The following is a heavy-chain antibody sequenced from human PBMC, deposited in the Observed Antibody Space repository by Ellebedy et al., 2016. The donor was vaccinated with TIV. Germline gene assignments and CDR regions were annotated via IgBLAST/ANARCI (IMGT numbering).Heavy chain of an antibody. CDR1: GFPFSVYY. J-gene: IGHJ4*02. V-gene: IGHV3-23*01. CDR3: VKGAWLDD. CDR2: FRHHDDSK. Sequence: GESLKISXAASGFPFSVYYMSWIRQAPGKGLEWISVFRHHDDSKHYGDSVKGRFTISRDTSKNILFLQMNSLRAEDTAVYYCVKGAWLDDWGQGTLVIVSS. D-gene: IGHD1-26*01.